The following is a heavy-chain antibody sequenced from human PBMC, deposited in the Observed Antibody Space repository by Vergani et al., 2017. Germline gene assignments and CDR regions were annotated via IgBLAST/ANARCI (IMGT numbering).Heavy chain of an antibody. V-gene: IGHV3-21*01. CDR3: ARVLLDWNYGAVDY. CDR2: ISSSSSYI. Sequence: EVQLVESGGGLVKPGGSLRLSCAASGFTFSSYSMNWVRQAPGKGLEWVSSISSSSSYIYYADSGKGRFTISRDNAKNSLYLQMNSLRAEDTAVYYCARVLLDWNYGAVDYWGQGTLVTVSS. D-gene: IGHD1-7*01. J-gene: IGHJ4*02. CDR1: GFTFSSYS.